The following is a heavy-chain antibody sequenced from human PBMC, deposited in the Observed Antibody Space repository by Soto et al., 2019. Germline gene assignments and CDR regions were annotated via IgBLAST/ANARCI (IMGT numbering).Heavy chain of an antibody. J-gene: IGHJ6*02. CDR1: GFTFSSYW. CDR3: ARDGSYDILTGHTYYYYGMDV. CDR2: INSDGSST. V-gene: IGHV3-74*01. D-gene: IGHD3-9*01. Sequence: GGSLRLSCAASGFTFSSYWMHWVRQAPGKGLVWVSRINSDGSSTSYADSVKGRFTISRDNAKNTLYLQMNSLRAEDTAVYYCARDGSYDILTGHTYYYYGMDVWGQGTTVTVSS.